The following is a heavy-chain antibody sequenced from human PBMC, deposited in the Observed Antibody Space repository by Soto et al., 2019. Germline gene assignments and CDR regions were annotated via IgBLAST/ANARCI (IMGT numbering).Heavy chain of an antibody. Sequence: EVQLVESGGGLIQPGGSLRLSCAVSGFTVSNNYMSWVRQAPGKGLEGVSVIYSGGYTAYGDSVKGRFTISRDNSKNTQYLQMKSLGAAAPAVFSCASHPGGGGYWVQGTLVTVSS. CDR1: GFTVSNNY. CDR2: IYSGGYT. V-gene: IGHV3-53*01. D-gene: IGHD3-10*01. CDR3: ASHPGGGGY. J-gene: IGHJ4*02.